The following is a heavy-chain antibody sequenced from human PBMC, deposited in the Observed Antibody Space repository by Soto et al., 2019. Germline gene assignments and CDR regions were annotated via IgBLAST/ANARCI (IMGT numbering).Heavy chain of an antibody. CDR3: AKGLRYYYDSNGTVSGMDV. D-gene: IGHD3-22*01. CDR1: GFTFSSYA. CDR2: ISGSGGST. V-gene: IGHV3-23*01. J-gene: IGHJ6*02. Sequence: GGSLRLSCAASGFTFSSYAMSWVRQAPGKGLEWVSAISGSGGSTYYADSVKGRFTISRDNSKNTLYLQMNSLRAEDTAVYYCAKGLRYYYDSNGTVSGMDVWGLGTTLTVS.